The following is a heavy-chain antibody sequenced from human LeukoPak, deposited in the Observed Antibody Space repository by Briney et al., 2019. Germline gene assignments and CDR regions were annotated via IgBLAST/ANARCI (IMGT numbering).Heavy chain of an antibody. CDR3: ARLSAGSHFHLDS. Sequence: GESLKISCKGSGYTFSNNWIGWVRQMPGKGLECVGIIYPGDSHTSSSPSFQGQFPISADKSTSTAYLQWSSLKASDIAMYYCARLSAGSHFHLDSWGQGTLVTVSS. D-gene: IGHD1-26*01. J-gene: IGHJ4*02. CDR2: IYPGDSHT. CDR1: GYTFSNNW. V-gene: IGHV5-51*01.